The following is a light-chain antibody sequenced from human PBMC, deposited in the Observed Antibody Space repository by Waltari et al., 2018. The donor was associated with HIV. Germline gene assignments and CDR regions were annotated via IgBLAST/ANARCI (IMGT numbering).Light chain of an antibody. J-gene: IGLJ1*01. CDR3: SSYAGTNNYV. Sequence: QSALTQPPSASGSPGPSVTIPCTGTSSDVGCYNYVSWYQQLPGQAPKLVIYAVSKRPAGVPDRFSGSKSGNTASLTVSGLQAEDDADYFCSSYAGTNNYVFGTGTKVTV. V-gene: IGLV2-8*01. CDR2: AVS. CDR1: SSDVGCYNY.